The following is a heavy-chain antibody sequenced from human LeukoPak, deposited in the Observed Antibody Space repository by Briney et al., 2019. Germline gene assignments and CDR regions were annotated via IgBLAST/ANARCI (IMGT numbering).Heavy chain of an antibody. D-gene: IGHD1-7*01. CDR2: IYYTGST. Sequence: NPSETLSLTCTVSGGSLSTYHWSWIRQPPGKGREWIAYIYYTGSTNSNPSLKSRVTISVDTYKNQFSLELSSVTAADTAVYYCARQPNWNYDAFDFWGQGTMVTVSS. V-gene: IGHV4-59*01. J-gene: IGHJ3*01. CDR3: ARQPNWNYDAFDF. CDR1: GGSLSTYH.